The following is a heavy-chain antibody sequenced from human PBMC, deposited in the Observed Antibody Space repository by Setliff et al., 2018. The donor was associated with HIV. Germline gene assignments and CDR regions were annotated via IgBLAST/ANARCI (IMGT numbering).Heavy chain of an antibody. CDR2: IYSSGST. Sequence: SLTCTVSGGSISNYYWSWIRQPAGKELEWIGRIYSSGSTSYNPSLKSRATMSVDTSRNQFSLKVSSVAAADTAVYYCARVSTYNYGFDFFDYWGQGTLVTVSS. V-gene: IGHV4-4*07. J-gene: IGHJ4*02. CDR3: ARVSTYNYGFDFFDY. D-gene: IGHD5-18*01. CDR1: GGSISNYY.